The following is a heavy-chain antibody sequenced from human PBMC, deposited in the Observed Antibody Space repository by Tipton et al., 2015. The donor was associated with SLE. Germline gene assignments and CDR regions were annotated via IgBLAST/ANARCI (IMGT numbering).Heavy chain of an antibody. Sequence: TLSLTCTVSGGSISSYYWSWIRQPPGKELEWIGYIYYSGRTNYNPSLKSRVTISVDTSKNQFSLKLSSVTAADTAVYYCARMGISYGKYHFDYWGQGTLVTVSS. J-gene: IGHJ4*02. CDR1: GGSISSYY. CDR2: IYYSGRT. V-gene: IGHV4-59*12. D-gene: IGHD5-18*01. CDR3: ARMGISYGKYHFDY.